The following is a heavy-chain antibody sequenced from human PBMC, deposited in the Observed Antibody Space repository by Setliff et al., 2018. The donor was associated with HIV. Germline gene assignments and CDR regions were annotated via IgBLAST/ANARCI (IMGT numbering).Heavy chain of an antibody. CDR1: RFTFSSYT. Sequence: GGSLRLSCAASRFTFSSYTMNWVRQAPGKGLEWISYISSSGSSIYLANSVKGRFIISRDNAKNALYLQMNSLRAEDTAVYYCARGVSYLDYWGQGTLVTVSS. V-gene: IGHV3-48*04. CDR2: ISSSGSSI. J-gene: IGHJ4*02. D-gene: IGHD3-3*01. CDR3: ARGVSYLDY.